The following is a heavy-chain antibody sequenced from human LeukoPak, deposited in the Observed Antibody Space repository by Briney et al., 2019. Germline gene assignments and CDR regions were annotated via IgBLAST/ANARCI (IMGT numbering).Heavy chain of an antibody. J-gene: IGHJ4*02. CDR3: ARGLTGEAGY. CDR1: GGSISSYY. Sequence: SETLSLTCTVSGGSISSYYWSWIRQPPGKGLEWIGYIYNSGNANYNPSLKSRVTISVDTSKNQFSLKLSSVTAADTAVYYCARGLTGEAGYWGQGTLVTVSS. CDR2: IYNSGNA. V-gene: IGHV4-59*01.